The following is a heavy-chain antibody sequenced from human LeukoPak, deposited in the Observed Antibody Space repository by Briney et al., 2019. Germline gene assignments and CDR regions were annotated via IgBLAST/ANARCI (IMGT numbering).Heavy chain of an antibody. CDR2: IYTSGST. D-gene: IGHD3-22*01. CDR1: GGSISSYY. V-gene: IGHV4-4*07. CDR3: ARAYYDTSGYPGWYFDL. J-gene: IGHJ2*01. Sequence: PSEALSLTCTVSGGSISSYYWSWIRQPAGKGLQWIGRIYTSGSTNYNPSLKSRVTMSVDTSKNQFSLKLTSVTAADTAAYYCARAYYDTSGYPGWYFDLWGRGTLVTVSS.